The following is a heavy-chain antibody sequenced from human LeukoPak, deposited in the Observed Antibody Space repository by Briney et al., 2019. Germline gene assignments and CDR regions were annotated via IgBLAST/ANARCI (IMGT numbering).Heavy chain of an antibody. V-gene: IGHV3-21*01. CDR1: GFTFSSYS. D-gene: IGHD3-10*01. CDR2: ISSSSYI. CDR3: ARYYGSGSFDY. J-gene: IGHJ4*02. Sequence: GGSLRLSRAASGFTFSSYSMNWVRQAPGKGLEWVSSISSSSYIYYADSVKGRFTISRDNAKNSLYLQMNSLRAEDTAVYYCARYYGSGSFDYWGQGTLVTVSS.